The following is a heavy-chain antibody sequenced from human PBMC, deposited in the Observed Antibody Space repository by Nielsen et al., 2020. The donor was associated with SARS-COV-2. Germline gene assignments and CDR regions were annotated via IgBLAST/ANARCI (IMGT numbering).Heavy chain of an antibody. J-gene: IGHJ5*02. Sequence: SETLSLTCTVSGGSISSGDYFWSWIRQPPGKGLEWIGYISYSGSTYYNPSLKSRVTISVDTSKNQFSLKLSSVTAADTAVYYCARGGAAGYCSGGSCYGGFDPWGQGTLVTVSS. CDR2: ISYSGST. CDR3: ARGGAAGYCSGGSCYGGFDP. CDR1: GGSISSGDYF. V-gene: IGHV4-30-4*02. D-gene: IGHD2-15*01.